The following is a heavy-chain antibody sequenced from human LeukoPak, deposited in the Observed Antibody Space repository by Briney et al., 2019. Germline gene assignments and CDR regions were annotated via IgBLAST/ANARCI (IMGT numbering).Heavy chain of an antibody. V-gene: IGHV1-18*01. CDR1: GYTFTSYG. J-gene: IGHJ4*02. Sequence: ASVKVSCKASGYTFTSYGISWVRQAPGQGLEWMGWVSGKYGNTNAQKLQGSVTLTTDTSTSTAYMELTSLEYDDTAVYYCARGAGGYADYWGQGTLVTVSS. CDR2: VSGKYGNT. D-gene: IGHD5-12*01. CDR3: ARGAGGYADY.